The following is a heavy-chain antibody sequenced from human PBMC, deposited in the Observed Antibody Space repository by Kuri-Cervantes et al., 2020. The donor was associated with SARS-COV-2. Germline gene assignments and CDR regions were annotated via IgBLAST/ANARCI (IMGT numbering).Heavy chain of an antibody. D-gene: IGHD2-2*01. J-gene: IGHJ6*02. CDR3: AKDSGYQLHYVYYYYGMDV. CDR2: ISGSGGST. V-gene: IGHV3-23*01. CDR1: GFTFSSYA. Sequence: GESLKISCAASGFTFSSYAMSWVRQAPGKGLEWVSAISGSGGSTYYADSVKGRFTISRDNSKNTLYLQMNSLRAEDTAVYYCAKDSGYQLHYVYYYYGMDVWGQGTTVTDSS.